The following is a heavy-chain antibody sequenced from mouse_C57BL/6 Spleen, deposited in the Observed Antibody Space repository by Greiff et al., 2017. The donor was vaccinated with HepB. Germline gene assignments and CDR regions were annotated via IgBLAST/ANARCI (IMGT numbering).Heavy chain of an antibody. CDR3: ARGGSWVFAY. CDR2: INPNNGGT. V-gene: IGHV1-26*01. CDR1: GYTFTDYY. D-gene: IGHD1-1*02. Sequence: EVQLQQSGPELVKPGASVKISCKASGYTFTDYYMNWVKQSHGKSLEWIGDINPNNGGTSYNQKFKGKATLTVDKSSSTAYMELRSLTSEDSAVYYCARGGSWVFAYWGQGTLVTVSA. J-gene: IGHJ3*01.